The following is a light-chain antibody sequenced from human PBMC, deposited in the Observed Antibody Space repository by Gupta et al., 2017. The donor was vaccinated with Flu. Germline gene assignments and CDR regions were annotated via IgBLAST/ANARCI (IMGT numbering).Light chain of an antibody. CDR2: GAS. CDR1: QSVTSSY. CDR3: QQYGSSPYT. Sequence: MVLTQSPCTLSFSPGESATPSCRASQSVTSSYLAWYQQKPGQAPRLLIYGASSRATGIPDRFSGSGSGTDFTLNISRLEPEDFAVYYCQQYGSSPYTFGQGTKLEIK. J-gene: IGKJ2*01. V-gene: IGKV3-20*01.